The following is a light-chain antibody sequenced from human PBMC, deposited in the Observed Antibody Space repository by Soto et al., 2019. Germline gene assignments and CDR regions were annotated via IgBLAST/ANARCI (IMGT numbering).Light chain of an antibody. J-gene: IGLJ3*02. CDR2: ANS. Sequence: QSVLTQPPSVSGAPGQRVTISCTGSNSNIGAGYDVHWYQQLPGTAPKLLIYANSNRPSGVPDRFSGSKSGTSASLAITGPQAEDEADYYGRSYDRSLSARVFGGGTKVTVL. CDR1: NSNIGAGYD. CDR3: RSYDRSLSARV. V-gene: IGLV1-40*01.